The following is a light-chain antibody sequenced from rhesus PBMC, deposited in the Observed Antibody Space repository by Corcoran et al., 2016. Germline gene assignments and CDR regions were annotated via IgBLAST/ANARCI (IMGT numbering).Light chain of an antibody. CDR3: QHSYGSPFT. V-gene: IGKV1-74*01. Sequence: DIQMTQSPSSLSASVGDRVTITCRASENVNNYLHWYQQQPGKAPELLNYKASTLQSGVPSRFSGSGSGTDFTLTISSLQPEDFATYYCQHSYGSPFTFGPGTKLDIK. CDR1: ENVNNY. J-gene: IGKJ3*01. CDR2: KAS.